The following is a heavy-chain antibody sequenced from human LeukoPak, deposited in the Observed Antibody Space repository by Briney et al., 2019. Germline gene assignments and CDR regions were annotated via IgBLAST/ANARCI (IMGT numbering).Heavy chain of an antibody. V-gene: IGHV5-51*01. Sequence: HWESLKISCKGSGYSFTSYWIGWVRQMPGKGLEWMGIIYPGDSDTRYSPSFQGQVTISADKSISTAYLQWSSLKASDTAMYYCARQDYYDSSGYLTDAFDIWGQGTMVTVSS. CDR2: IYPGDSDT. D-gene: IGHD3-22*01. J-gene: IGHJ3*02. CDR3: ARQDYYDSSGYLTDAFDI. CDR1: GYSFTSYW.